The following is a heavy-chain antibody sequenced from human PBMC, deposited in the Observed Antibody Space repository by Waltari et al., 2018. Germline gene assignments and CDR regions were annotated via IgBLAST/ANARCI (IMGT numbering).Heavy chain of an antibody. CDR2: ISSSSSYI. CDR3: ARAAAQLVYYYGMDV. V-gene: IGHV3-21*01. J-gene: IGHJ6*02. CDR1: GFTFSSYS. Sequence: EVQLVESGGGLVKPGGSLRLSCAASGFTFSSYSMNCVRQAPGKGLEWVSSISSSSSYIYYADSVKGRFTISRDNAKNSLYLQMNSLRAEDTAVYYCARAAAQLVYYYGMDVWGQGTTVTVSS. D-gene: IGHD6-6*01.